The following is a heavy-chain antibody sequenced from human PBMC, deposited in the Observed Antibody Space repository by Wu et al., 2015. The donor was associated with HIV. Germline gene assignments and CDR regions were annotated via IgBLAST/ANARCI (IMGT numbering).Heavy chain of an antibody. CDR2: IIPIFGTA. CDR1: GGTFSSYA. V-gene: IGHV1-69*12. J-gene: IGHJ3*02. CDR3: ARDLYHPYCSGGSCYFQSDAFDI. D-gene: IGHD2-15*01. Sequence: QVQLVQSGAEVKKPGSSVKVSCKASGGTFSSYAISWVRQAPGQGLEWMGGIIPIFGTANYAQKFQGRVTITADESTSTAYMELSSLRSEDTAVYYCARDLYHPYCSGGSCYFQSDAFDIWGQGTMVTVSS.